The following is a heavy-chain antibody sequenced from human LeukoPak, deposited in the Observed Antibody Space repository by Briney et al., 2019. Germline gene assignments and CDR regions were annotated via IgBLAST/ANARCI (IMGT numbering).Heavy chain of an antibody. D-gene: IGHD1-26*01. J-gene: IGHJ4*02. CDR3: ARDREEVYFFDY. CDR2: IYHSGST. CDR1: GGSISSISYY. Sequence: PSETLSLTCTVSGGSISSISYYWGWIRQPPGKGLEWIGSIYHSGSTYYNPSLKSRVTISVDTSKNQFSLKLSSVTAADTAVYYCARDREEVYFFDYWGQGTLVTVSS. V-gene: IGHV4-39*07.